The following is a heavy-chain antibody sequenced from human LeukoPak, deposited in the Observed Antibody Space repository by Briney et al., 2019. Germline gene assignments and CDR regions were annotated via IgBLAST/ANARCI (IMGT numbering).Heavy chain of an antibody. CDR2: ISWDGGST. Sequence: GGSLRLSCAASGFTFNTYSMNWVRQAPGKGLEWVSLISWDGGSTYYADSVKGRFTISRDNSKNSLFLQMNSLRTEDTALYYCAKPQPPCGGDCYAPRTEEYFQHWGQGTLVTVSS. D-gene: IGHD2-21*02. J-gene: IGHJ1*01. CDR1: GFTFNTYS. CDR3: AKPQPPCGGDCYAPRTEEYFQH. V-gene: IGHV3-43*01.